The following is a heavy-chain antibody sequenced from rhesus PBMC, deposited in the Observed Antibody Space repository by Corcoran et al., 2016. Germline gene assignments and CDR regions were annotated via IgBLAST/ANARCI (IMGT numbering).Heavy chain of an antibody. CDR2: IYSNSEST. V-gene: IGHV4S12*01. Sequence: QVQLQESGPGLVKPSEPLSLTGAVSGGSIRRRNRGRWTRPPHGKGLEWIGGIYSNSESTNYNPSLKSRVTIAKDTSKNQFSLKLTSVTAADTAVYYCAREHGSSGWYFDIWGPGTPITISS. D-gene: IGHD4-29*01. J-gene: IGHJ2*01. CDR3: AREHGSSGWYFDI. CDR1: GGSIRRRNRG.